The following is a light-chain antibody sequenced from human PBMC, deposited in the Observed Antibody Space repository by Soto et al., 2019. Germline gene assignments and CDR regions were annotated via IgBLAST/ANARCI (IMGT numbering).Light chain of an antibody. CDR3: QLDSTPPLT. J-gene: IGKJ4*01. V-gene: IGKV4-1*01. CDR1: QSVLSGSNNKNC. CDR2: WAS. Sequence: EIVMPNTHASMAVSLCERATINCKSIQSVLSGSNNKNCLAWYQQKPGQPPKLLIYWASTRESGVPDRFSGSGSGTDFTLTINSLQAEDVTVYYCQLDSTPPLTFGGGSNVDNK.